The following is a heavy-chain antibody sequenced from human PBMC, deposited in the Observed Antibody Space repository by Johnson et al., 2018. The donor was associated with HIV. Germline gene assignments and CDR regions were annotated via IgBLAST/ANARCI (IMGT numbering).Heavy chain of an antibody. J-gene: IGHJ3*02. Sequence: VQLVESGGGLVQPGGSLRLSCAASGFTFSSYAMSWIRQAPGKGLVWVSRINSDGTIINYADSVKGRLTISRDNATNTLFLQMNSLRPDDTAVYYCTRDGSDYYDSSGYYTSDAFDIWGQGTMVTVSS. CDR2: INSDGTII. CDR1: GFTFSSYA. D-gene: IGHD3-22*01. V-gene: IGHV3-74*01. CDR3: TRDGSDYYDSSGYYTSDAFDI.